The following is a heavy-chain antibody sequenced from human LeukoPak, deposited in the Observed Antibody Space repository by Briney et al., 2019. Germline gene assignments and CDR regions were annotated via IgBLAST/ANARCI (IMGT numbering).Heavy chain of an antibody. CDR1: GFTFSDYY. CDR3: ARDLGRQWEDAFDI. CDR2: ISSSGSTI. V-gene: IGHV3-11*04. Sequence: SGGSLRLSCVASGFTFSDYYMSWIRQAPGKGLEWVSYISSSGSTIYYADSVKGRFTISRDNAKDSLYLQMNSLRAEDTAVYYCARDLGRQWEDAFDIWGQGTMDTVSS. D-gene: IGHD1-26*01. J-gene: IGHJ3*02.